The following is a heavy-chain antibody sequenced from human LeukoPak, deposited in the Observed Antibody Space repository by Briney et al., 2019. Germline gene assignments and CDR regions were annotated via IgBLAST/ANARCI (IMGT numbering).Heavy chain of an antibody. CDR3: ARRGYGASRRYFDY. Sequence: TLSLTCTVSGGSIIISSYYWGWVRQPPGKGLEWLGFIFYSGGTYYNPSLKSRVTISVETSKKQFSLKLSSVTAADTAVYYCARRGYGASRRYFDYWGQGALVTVSS. CDR2: IFYSGGT. J-gene: IGHJ4*02. CDR1: GGSIIISSYY. D-gene: IGHD2-15*01. V-gene: IGHV4-39*01.